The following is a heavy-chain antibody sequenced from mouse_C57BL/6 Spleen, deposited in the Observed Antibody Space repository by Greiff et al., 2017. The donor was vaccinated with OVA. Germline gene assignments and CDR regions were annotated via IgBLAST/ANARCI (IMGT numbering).Heavy chain of an antibody. CDR1: GYTFTSYW. D-gene: IGHD1-1*01. Sequence: QVQLKQPGAELVKPGASVKLSCKASGYTFTSYWMHWVKQRSGQGLEWIGMIHPNSGSTNYNEKFKSKATLTVDKSSSTAYMQLSSLTSEDSAVYYCARGYGSSRWYFDVWGTGTTVTVSS. V-gene: IGHV1-64*01. CDR2: IHPNSGST. J-gene: IGHJ1*03. CDR3: ARGYGSSRWYFDV.